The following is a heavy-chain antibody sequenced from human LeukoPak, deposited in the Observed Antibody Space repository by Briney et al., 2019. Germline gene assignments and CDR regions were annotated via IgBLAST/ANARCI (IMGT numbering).Heavy chain of an antibody. D-gene: IGHD2-15*01. V-gene: IGHV4-38-2*02. Sequence: SETLSLTCTVSDDSITIYYWTWIRQPPGKGLEWIGSIYYSGSTYYNPSLKSRVTISVDTSKNQFSLKLSSVTAADTVVYYCATVVSYCSGGSCHGDNWFDPWGQGTLVTVSS. CDR2: IYYSGST. CDR3: ATVVSYCSGGSCHGDNWFDP. CDR1: DDSITIYY. J-gene: IGHJ5*02.